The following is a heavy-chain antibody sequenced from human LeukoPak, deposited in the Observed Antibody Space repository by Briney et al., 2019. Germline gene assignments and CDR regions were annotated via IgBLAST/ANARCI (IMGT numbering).Heavy chain of an antibody. Sequence: GGSLRLSCAASGFTFSSYIMNWVRQAPGKGLEWVSSISSSSSYIYYADSVKGRFTISRDNAKNSLYLQMNSLRAEDTAVYYCARDWGYYYYYGMDVWGQGTTVTVSS. D-gene: IGHD3-16*01. J-gene: IGHJ6*02. CDR2: ISSSSSYI. CDR3: ARDWGYYYYYGMDV. CDR1: GFTFSSYI. V-gene: IGHV3-21*01.